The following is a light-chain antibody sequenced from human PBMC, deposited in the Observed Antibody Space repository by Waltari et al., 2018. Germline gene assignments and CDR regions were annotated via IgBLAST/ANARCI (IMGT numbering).Light chain of an antibody. Sequence: QSVLTQPPSVSGAPGQRVTISCTGSSSNIGAGYDVHWYHQLPGTAPKLLIYGNSNRPSGGPDRFSGSKSGTSASLAITGLQAEDEADDYCQSYDSSLSGSGVVFGGGTKLTVL. CDR2: GNS. CDR1: SSNIGAGYD. J-gene: IGLJ2*01. CDR3: QSYDSSLSGSGVV. V-gene: IGLV1-40*01.